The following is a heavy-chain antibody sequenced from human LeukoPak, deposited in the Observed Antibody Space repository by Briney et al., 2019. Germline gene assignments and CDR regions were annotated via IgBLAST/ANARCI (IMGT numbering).Heavy chain of an antibody. Sequence: SETLSLTCTVSGGSISSSSYYWGWIRQPPGKGLEWIGSIYYSGSTYYNPSLKSRVTISVDTSKNQFSLKLSSVTAADTAVYYCASDGPRVFHSTNDYWGQGTLVTVSS. J-gene: IGHJ4*02. CDR1: GGSISSSSYY. D-gene: IGHD6-13*01. CDR2: IYYSGST. CDR3: ASDGPRVFHSTNDY. V-gene: IGHV4-39*07.